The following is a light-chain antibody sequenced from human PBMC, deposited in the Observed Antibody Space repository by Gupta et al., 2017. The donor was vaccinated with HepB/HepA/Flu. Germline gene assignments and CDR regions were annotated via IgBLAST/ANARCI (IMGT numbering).Light chain of an antibody. CDR1: SSNLGNDN. J-gene: IGLJ1*01. Sequence: QPVLTQPPSASGTPAQRGTIPCPASSSNLGNDNAYWYQQLPGTAPKLLIYNDNQRPSGVPDLFSGSKSGTTALLAISGLRSEDEADYYCVGWDDSLSGYVFGAGTKVTVL. CDR3: VGWDDSLSGYV. CDR2: NDN. V-gene: IGLV1-47*02.